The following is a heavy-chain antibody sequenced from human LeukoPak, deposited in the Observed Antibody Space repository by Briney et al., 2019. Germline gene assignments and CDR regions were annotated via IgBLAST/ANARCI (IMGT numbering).Heavy chain of an antibody. CDR1: GFTFTTYA. J-gene: IGHJ4*02. V-gene: IGHV3-23*01. D-gene: IGHD4-17*01. Sequence: GRSLRLSCAASGFTFTTYAMSWVRQAPGKGLEWVSGIGGSGGSTYHADSVKGRFTISRDNSKNTLYLQVSSLRAEDTAVYYCAKGYGAYGPYYFDYWGQGTLVTVSS. CDR2: IGGSGGST. CDR3: AKGYGAYGPYYFDY.